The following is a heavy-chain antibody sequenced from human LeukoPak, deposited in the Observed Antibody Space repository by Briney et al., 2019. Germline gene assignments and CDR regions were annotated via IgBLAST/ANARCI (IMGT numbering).Heavy chain of an antibody. CDR1: GGSISSYY. Sequence: SETLSLTCTVSGGSISSYYWSWIRQPPGKGLEWIGYIYYSGSTNYNPSLKSRVTISVDTSMNQFSLKLSSVTAADTAVYYCASSSTVTYYYYGMDVWGQGTTVTVSS. CDR3: ASSSTVTYYYYGMDV. CDR2: IYYSGST. D-gene: IGHD4-17*01. V-gene: IGHV4-59*01. J-gene: IGHJ6*02.